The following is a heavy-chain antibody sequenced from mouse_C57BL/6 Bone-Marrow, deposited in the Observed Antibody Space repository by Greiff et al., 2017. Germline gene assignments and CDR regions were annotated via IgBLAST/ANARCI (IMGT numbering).Heavy chain of an antibody. CDR1: GFTFSSYG. CDR3: ARQGHYYAMDY. Sequence: EVQGVESGGDLVKPGGSLKLSCAASGFTFSSYGMSWVRQTPDKRLEWVATISSGGSYTYYPDSVKGRFTISRDNAKNTLYPQMSSLKSEDTAMYYCARQGHYYAMDYWGQGTSLTVSS. J-gene: IGHJ4*01. V-gene: IGHV5-6*01. CDR2: ISSGGSYT.